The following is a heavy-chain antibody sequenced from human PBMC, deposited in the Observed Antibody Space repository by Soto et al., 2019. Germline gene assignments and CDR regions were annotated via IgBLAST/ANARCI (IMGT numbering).Heavy chain of an antibody. CDR1: GYSITSYW. Sequence: PGESLKISCKGSGYSITSYWIGWVRQMPGKGLEWMGIIYPGDSDTRYSPSFRGQVTISADKAISTAYLQWSSLKASDTAVSCWGRHETKVMGAIPFDNWRQGTVVTISS. J-gene: IGHJ4*01. D-gene: IGHD3-10*01. V-gene: IGHV5-51*01. CDR3: GRHETKVMGAIPFDN. CDR2: IYPGDSDT.